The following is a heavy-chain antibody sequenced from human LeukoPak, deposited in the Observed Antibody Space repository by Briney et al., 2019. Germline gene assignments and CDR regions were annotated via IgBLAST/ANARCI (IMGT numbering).Heavy chain of an antibody. D-gene: IGHD1-26*01. Sequence: GGSLRLSCAASGFTFSSYGIHWVRQAPGKGLEWVAAISYDGSSKYYAESVKGRFTISRDNSKNTLYLQMNSLRAEDTDVYYCARDQGIVVHGKYHYYGMDVWGQGTTVTVSS. J-gene: IGHJ6*02. CDR2: ISYDGSSK. V-gene: IGHV3-30*03. CDR1: GFTFSSYG. CDR3: ARDQGIVVHGKYHYYGMDV.